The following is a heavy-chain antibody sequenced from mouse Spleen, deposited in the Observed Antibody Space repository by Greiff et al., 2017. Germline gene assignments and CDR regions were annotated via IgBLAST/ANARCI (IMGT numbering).Heavy chain of an antibody. D-gene: IGHD2-14*01. V-gene: IGHV5-9-3*01. Sequence: EVQLQESGGGLVKLGGSLKLSCAASGFTFSSYAMSWVRQTPEKRLEWVATISSGGGNTYYPDSVKGRFTISRDNAKNTLYLQMSSLKSEDTAMYYCARTPYRYPYFDYWGQGTTLTVSS. CDR1: GFTFSSYA. J-gene: IGHJ2*01. CDR2: ISSGGGNT. CDR3: ARTPYRYPYFDY.